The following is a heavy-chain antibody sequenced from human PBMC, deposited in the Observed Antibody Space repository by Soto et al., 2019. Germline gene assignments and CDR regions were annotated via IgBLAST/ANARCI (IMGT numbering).Heavy chain of an antibody. CDR3: AGELGYCSSTSCYKWFDP. D-gene: IGHD2-2*02. CDR2: IYHSGST. Sequence: QLQLQESGSGLVKPSQTLSLTCAVSGGSISSGGYSWSWIRQPPGKGLEWIGYIYHSGSTYYNPSLKSRVTISVDRSKNQFSLKLSSVTAADTAVYYCAGELGYCSSTSCYKWFDPWGQGTLVTVSS. J-gene: IGHJ5*02. V-gene: IGHV4-30-2*01. CDR1: GGSISSGGYS.